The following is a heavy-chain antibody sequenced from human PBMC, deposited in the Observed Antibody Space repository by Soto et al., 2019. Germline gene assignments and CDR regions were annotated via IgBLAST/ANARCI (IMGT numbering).Heavy chain of an antibody. CDR1: GFTFSSFA. J-gene: IGHJ6*03. V-gene: IGHV3-23*01. CDR3: AKYYCTNGVCYSYYYYYYMDV. Sequence: GSPRLSRAASGFTFSSFALSWGRPAPGEGVGWGSAISGSGGSTYYADSVKGRFTISRDNSKNTLYLQMNSLRAEDTAVYYCAKYYCTNGVCYSYYYYYYMDVWGKGTTVTVSS. CDR2: ISGSGGST. D-gene: IGHD2-8*01.